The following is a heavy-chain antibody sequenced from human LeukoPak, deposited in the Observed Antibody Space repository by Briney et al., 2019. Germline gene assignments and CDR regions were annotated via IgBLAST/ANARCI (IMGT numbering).Heavy chain of an antibody. CDR3: ARDDLESGSYYNWFDP. J-gene: IGHJ5*02. D-gene: IGHD3-10*01. Sequence: GASVKVSCKASGYTFTGYYMHWVRQAPGQGLEWMGWINPNSGGTNYAQKFQGRVTMTRDTSISTAYMELSRLRSDDTAVYYCARDDLESGSYYNWFDPWGQGTLVTVSS. CDR2: INPNSGGT. V-gene: IGHV1-2*02. CDR1: GYTFTGYY.